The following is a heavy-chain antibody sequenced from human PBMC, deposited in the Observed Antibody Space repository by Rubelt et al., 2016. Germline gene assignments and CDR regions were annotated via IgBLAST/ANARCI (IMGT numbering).Heavy chain of an antibody. V-gene: IGHV3-23*01. CDR3: AREGFVAENY. CDR1: TSYA. Sequence: TSYAMSWVRQAPGKGLEWVSGISGSGGTTYYADSVKGRFTISRDSAKNSLYLQMNSLKAEDTAVYYCAREGFVAENYWGQGTLVTVSA. CDR2: ISGSGGTT. J-gene: IGHJ4*02. D-gene: IGHD2-15*01.